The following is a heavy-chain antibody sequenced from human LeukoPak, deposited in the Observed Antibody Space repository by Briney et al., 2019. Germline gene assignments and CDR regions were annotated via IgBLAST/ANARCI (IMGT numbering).Heavy chain of an antibody. D-gene: IGHD2-2*01. V-gene: IGHV4-39*01. CDR3: ARLGIVVVPADFDY. J-gene: IGHJ4*02. CDR2: IYYSGST. Sequence: PSETLSLTCTVSGGSISSSSYCWGWIRQPPGKGLEWIGSIYYSGSTYYNPSLKSRVTISVDTSKNQFSLKLSSVTAADTAVYYCARLGIVVVPADFDYWGQGTLVTVSS. CDR1: GGSISSSSYC.